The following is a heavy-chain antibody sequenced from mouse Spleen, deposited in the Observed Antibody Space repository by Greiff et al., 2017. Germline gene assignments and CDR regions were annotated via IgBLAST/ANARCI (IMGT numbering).Heavy chain of an antibody. D-gene: IGHD2-14*01. CDR2: ISYDGSN. J-gene: IGHJ4*01. CDR3: AREDYRDAMDY. V-gene: IGHV3-6*01. Sequence: EVQLQQSGPGLVKPSQSLSLTCSVTGYSITSGYYWNWIRQFPGNKLEWMGYISYDGSNNYNPSLKNRISITRDTSKNQFFLKLNSVTTEDTATYYCAREDYRDAMDYWGQGTSVTVSS. CDR1: GYSITSGYY.